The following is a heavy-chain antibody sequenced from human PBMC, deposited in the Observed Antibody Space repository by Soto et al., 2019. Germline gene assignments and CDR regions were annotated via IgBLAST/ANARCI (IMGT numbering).Heavy chain of an antibody. CDR2: VNPSSGNT. Sequence: QVQLVQSGAEVKMPGASVKVSCEASGYTFTTYDINWVRQASGQGLEWMGCVNPSSGNTVYAQKFHGRVTMTRDTSISTAYMELSSLKSDDTAIYYCARASMYIWNDHWGQGTLVTVSS. CDR1: GYTFTTYD. D-gene: IGHD1-20*01. J-gene: IGHJ5*02. CDR3: ARASMYIWNDH. V-gene: IGHV1-8*01.